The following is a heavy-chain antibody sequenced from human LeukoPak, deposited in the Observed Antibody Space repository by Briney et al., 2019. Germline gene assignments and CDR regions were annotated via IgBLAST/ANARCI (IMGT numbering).Heavy chain of an antibody. D-gene: IGHD3-3*01. V-gene: IGHV3-7*04. CDR1: GFTFSSYW. J-gene: IGHJ4*02. CDR2: IEQDGSEK. CDR3: AGVLRFLEWSSHY. Sequence: GGSLRLSCAASGFTFSSYWMSWVRQAPGKGLGWGANIEQDGSEKYYVDSVKGRFTISRDNAKNPLYLQMNSLRAEDTAVYYCAGVLRFLEWSSHYWGQGTLVTVSS.